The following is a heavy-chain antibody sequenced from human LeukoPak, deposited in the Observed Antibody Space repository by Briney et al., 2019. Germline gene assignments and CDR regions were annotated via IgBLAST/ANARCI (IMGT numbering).Heavy chain of an antibody. V-gene: IGHV4-4*07. Sequence: PSETLSLTCTVSGGSISSYCWSWIRQPAGKGLEWIGRIYTSGSTNYNPSLKSRVTMSVDTSKNQFSLKLSSVTAADTAVYYCARVVAAAGGYYYYGMDVWGQGTTVTVSS. D-gene: IGHD6-13*01. CDR3: ARVVAAAGGYYYYGMDV. J-gene: IGHJ6*02. CDR1: GGSISSYC. CDR2: IYTSGST.